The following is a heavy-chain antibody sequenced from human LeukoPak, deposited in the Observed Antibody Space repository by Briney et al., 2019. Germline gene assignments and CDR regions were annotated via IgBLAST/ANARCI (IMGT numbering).Heavy chain of an antibody. CDR3: ARGPSQDSYGWGTVWSFDY. CDR2: IYHSGST. CDR1: GGSISSGGYS. D-gene: IGHD5-18*01. J-gene: IGHJ4*02. V-gene: IGHV4-30-2*01. Sequence: PSETLSLTCAVSGGSISSGGYSWSWIRQPPGKGLEWIGYIYHSGSTYYNPSLKSRVTISVDRSKNQFSLKLSSVTAADTAVYYCARGPSQDSYGWGTVWSFDYWGQGTLVTVSS.